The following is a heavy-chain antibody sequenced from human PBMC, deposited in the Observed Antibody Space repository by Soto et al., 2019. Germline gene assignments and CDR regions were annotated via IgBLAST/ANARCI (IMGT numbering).Heavy chain of an antibody. J-gene: IGHJ6*02. V-gene: IGHV1-69*13. D-gene: IGHD1-1*01. CDR3: ARDIRSRQLYDYYYYGMDV. CDR2: IIPIFGTA. CDR1: GGTFSSYA. Sequence: ASVKVSCKASGGTFSSYAISWVRQAPGQGLEWMGGIIPIFGTANYAQKFQGRVTITADESTSTAYMELSSLRSEDTAVYYCARDIRSRQLYDYYYYGMDVWGQGTTVTVSS.